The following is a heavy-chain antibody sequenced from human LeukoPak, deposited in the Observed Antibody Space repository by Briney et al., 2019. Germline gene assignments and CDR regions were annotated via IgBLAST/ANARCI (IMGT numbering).Heavy chain of an antibody. V-gene: IGHV4-34*01. J-gene: IGHJ6*02. Sequence: PSETLSLTCTVSGGSISGYYWSWIRQPPGKGLEWIGEINHSGSTNYNPSLKSRVTISVDTSKNQFSLKLSSVTAADTAVYYCARHVYYYYGMDVWGQGTTVTVSS. CDR1: GGSISGYY. CDR2: INHSGST. CDR3: ARHVYYYYGMDV.